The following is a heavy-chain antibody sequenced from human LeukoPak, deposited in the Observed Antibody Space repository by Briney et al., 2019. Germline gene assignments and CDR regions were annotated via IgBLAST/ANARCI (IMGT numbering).Heavy chain of an antibody. CDR3: AKPLEKYTYGGNFDY. V-gene: IGHV3-23*01. D-gene: IGHD4-23*01. J-gene: IGHJ4*02. CDR2: ISSSDDST. Sequence: GGSLRLSCAASGFTFSSYAMSWVRQAPGKGLAWVSVISSSDDSTYYADSVKGGFTISRDNSKNTLYLQMNNLRAEDTAVYYCAKPLEKYTYGGNFDYWGQGILVTVSS. CDR1: GFTFSSYA.